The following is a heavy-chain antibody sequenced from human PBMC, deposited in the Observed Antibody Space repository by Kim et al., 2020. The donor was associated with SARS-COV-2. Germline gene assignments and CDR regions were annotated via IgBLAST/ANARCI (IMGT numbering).Heavy chain of an antibody. Sequence: SETLSLTCAVYGGSFSGYYWSWIRQPPGKGLEWIGEINHSGSTNYNPSLKSRVTISVDTSKNQFSLKLSSVTAADTAGYYCARLITMVRGVIIYLPQEGRTKTGFDPWGQGTLVTVSS. J-gene: IGHJ5*02. V-gene: IGHV4-34*01. CDR1: GGSFSGYY. CDR3: ARLITMVRGVIIYLPQEGRTKTGFDP. D-gene: IGHD3-10*01. CDR2: INHSGST.